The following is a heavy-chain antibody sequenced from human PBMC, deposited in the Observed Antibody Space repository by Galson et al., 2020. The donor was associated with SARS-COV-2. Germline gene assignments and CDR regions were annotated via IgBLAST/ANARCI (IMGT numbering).Heavy chain of an antibody. V-gene: IGHV5-51*01. Sequence: KIGESLKISCKGSGSSFTSYSICWVRQMPGKGLEWMGNIYPGDSYTRYSPSFQGQVTISADKYISTAYLQWSSLKASDTAMYYCARLRVYYDILTGYSSRGPLDYWGQGTLVTVSS. CDR3: ARLRVYYDILTGYSSRGPLDY. D-gene: IGHD3-9*01. J-gene: IGHJ4*02. CDR1: GSSFTSYS. CDR2: IYPGDSYT.